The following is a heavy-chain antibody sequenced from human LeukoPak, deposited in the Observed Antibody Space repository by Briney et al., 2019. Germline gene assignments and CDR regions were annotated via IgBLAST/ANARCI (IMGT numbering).Heavy chain of an antibody. Sequence: PSETLSLTCTVSGASISSSYCTWIRQPAGEGLEWIGRMSSGGSTTYNPSFKSRVTMSLDTSKKQFPLNLTSVTAADTAVYYCARDQTYYVSSGYYYVTYLQHWGQGILVTVSS. CDR3: ARDQTYYVSSGYYYVTYLQH. CDR1: GASISSSY. D-gene: IGHD3-22*01. J-gene: IGHJ1*01. V-gene: IGHV4-4*07. CDR2: MSSGGST.